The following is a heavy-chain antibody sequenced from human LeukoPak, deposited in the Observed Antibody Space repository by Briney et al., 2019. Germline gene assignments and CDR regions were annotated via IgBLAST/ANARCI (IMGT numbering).Heavy chain of an antibody. Sequence: GGSLRLSCAASGFSFSEHGMHWVRQAPGKGPEWVTVTWYDGSNNHYADSVKGRFTISRDNSKNTLYLQMNSLRAEDTAVYYCAKEPGRRVGAVDYWGQGTLVTVSS. D-gene: IGHD1-26*01. CDR3: AKEPGRRVGAVDY. CDR1: GFSFSEHG. J-gene: IGHJ4*02. CDR2: TWYDGSNN. V-gene: IGHV3-33*06.